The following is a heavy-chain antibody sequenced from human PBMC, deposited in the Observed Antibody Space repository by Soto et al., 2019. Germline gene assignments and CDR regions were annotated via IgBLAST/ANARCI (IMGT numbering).Heavy chain of an antibody. CDR1: GGSISSGNYY. CDR3: ARLVQLLQGRWFDP. J-gene: IGHJ5*02. CDR2: IYYSGGT. V-gene: IGHV4-30-4*02. Sequence: PSDTLSLTSTVSGGSISSGNYYWSWIRQPPGKGLEWIGYIYYSGGTYYNPSLKSRVTISVDTSKNQFSLKLSSVTAADTAVYYCARLVQLLQGRWFDPWGQGTLVTVSS. D-gene: IGHD2-15*01.